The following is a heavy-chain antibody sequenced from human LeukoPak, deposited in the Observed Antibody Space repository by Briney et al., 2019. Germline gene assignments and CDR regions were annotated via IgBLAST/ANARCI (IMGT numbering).Heavy chain of an antibody. V-gene: IGHV1-18*01. CDR1: GYTFTSYG. CDR3: ARGSYSLDSSSWYVRGPLDY. J-gene: IGHJ4*02. Sequence: ASVKVSCKASGYTFTSYGISWVRQAPGQGLEWMGWISAYNGNTNYAQKLQGRVTMTTDTSTSTAYMELRSLRSDDTAVYCCARGSYSLDSSSWYVRGPLDYWGQGTLVTVSS. CDR2: ISAYNGNT. D-gene: IGHD6-13*01.